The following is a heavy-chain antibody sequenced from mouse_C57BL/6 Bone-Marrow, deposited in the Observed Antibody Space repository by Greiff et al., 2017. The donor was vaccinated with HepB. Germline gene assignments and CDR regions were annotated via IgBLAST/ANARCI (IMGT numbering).Heavy chain of an antibody. CDR3: AISYYYGSRCVTYYAKDY. J-gene: IGHJ4*01. D-gene: IGHD1-1*01. CDR1: GYTFTGYY. V-gene: IGHV1-19*01. Sequence: EVQLQESGPVLVKPGASVKLSCKASGYTFTGYYMHWVKQSPGKGLEWIGVINPYDSGTSYNQKFKGKATLTVDKSSSTAYMELNSLTSEDSAVYDCAISYYYGSRCVTYYAKDYWGKGTSVTVSS. CDR2: INPYDSGT.